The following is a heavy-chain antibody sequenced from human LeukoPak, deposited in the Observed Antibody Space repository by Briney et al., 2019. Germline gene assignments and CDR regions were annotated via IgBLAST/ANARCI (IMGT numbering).Heavy chain of an antibody. V-gene: IGHV3-7*03. D-gene: IGHD2-15*01. CDR2: IKQDGSDK. CDR1: GFTFSNYW. Sequence: SGGSLRLSCIASGFTFSNYWISWVRQAPGKGLEWVANIKQDGSDKNYIDSVEGRFSISRDNAKSSLNLQMHNLRAEDTAVYYCATTQTFDYWGQGTLVTVSS. CDR3: ATTQTFDY. J-gene: IGHJ4*02.